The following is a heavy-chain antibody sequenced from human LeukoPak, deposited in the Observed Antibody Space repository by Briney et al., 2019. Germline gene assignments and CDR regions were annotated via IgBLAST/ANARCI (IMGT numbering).Heavy chain of an antibody. D-gene: IGHD6-19*01. CDR1: GGSISSYY. J-gene: IGHJ4*02. CDR2: IYGSGST. CDR3: ARGWSSGWYRNDY. Sequence: SETLSLTCTVSGGSISSYYWSWIRQPPGKGLEWIGHIYGSGSTNYNPSLKSRVTLSVDTSKNQFSLKLSSVTAADTAVYYCARGWSSGWYRNDYWGQGTLVTVSS. V-gene: IGHV4-59*01.